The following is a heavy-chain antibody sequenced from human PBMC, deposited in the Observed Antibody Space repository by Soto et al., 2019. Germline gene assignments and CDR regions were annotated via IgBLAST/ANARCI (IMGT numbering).Heavy chain of an antibody. D-gene: IGHD2-21*02. CDR3: TTAVYVTDGMDV. Sequence: EVQLVESGGGLVKPGGSLRLSCAASGFTFSNAWMNWVRQAPGKGLEWVGRIKSKTDGGTTDYAAPVKGRFTISRDDSKNTLYLQMNRLKTEDTAEYYCTTAVYVTDGMDVWGQGTTVTVSS. V-gene: IGHV3-15*07. CDR1: GFTFSNAW. J-gene: IGHJ6*02. CDR2: IKSKTDGGTT.